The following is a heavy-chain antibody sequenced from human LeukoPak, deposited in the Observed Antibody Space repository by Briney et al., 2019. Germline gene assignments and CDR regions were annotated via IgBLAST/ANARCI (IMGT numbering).Heavy chain of an antibody. V-gene: IGHV3-7*01. CDR3: ARDRTPPRADNGLRDSAVDY. J-gene: IGHJ4*02. CDR2: IKQDGSEK. CDR1: GVTFSSYS. Sequence: QTGGSLRLSCAASGVTFSSYSMNWVRQAPGKGLEWVANIKQDGSEKYYVDSVKGRFTISRDNAKNSLYLQMSSLRVEDTAVYYCARDRTPPRADNGLRDSAVDYWGQGTLVTVSS. D-gene: IGHD4-17*01.